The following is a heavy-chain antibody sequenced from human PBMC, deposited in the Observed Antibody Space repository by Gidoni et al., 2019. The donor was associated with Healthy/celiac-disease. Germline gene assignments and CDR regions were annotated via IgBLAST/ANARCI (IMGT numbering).Heavy chain of an antibody. CDR1: GFTFSSYA. V-gene: IGHV3-30-3*01. Sequence: QVQLVESGGGVVQPGRSLRLSCAASGFTFSSYAMHWVRQAPGKGLEWVAVISYDGSNKYYADSVKGRFTISRDNSKNTLYLQMNSLRAEDTAVYYCARDGGTYDFWSGYRFDAFDIWGQGTMVTVSS. CDR2: ISYDGSNK. CDR3: ARDGGTYDFWSGYRFDAFDI. J-gene: IGHJ3*02. D-gene: IGHD3-3*01.